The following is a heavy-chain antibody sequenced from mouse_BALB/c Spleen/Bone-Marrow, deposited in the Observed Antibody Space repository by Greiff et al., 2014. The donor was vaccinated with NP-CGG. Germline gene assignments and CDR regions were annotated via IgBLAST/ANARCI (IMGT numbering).Heavy chain of an antibody. V-gene: IGHV1S22*01. CDR2: IYPGTGST. CDR1: GYTFTSYW. CDR3: TRRGLSYWYFDV. J-gene: IGHJ1*01. D-gene: IGHD3-3*01. Sequence: LQQPGSELVRPGASVKLSRKASGYTFTSYWMHWVKQRPGQGLEWIGNIYPGTGSTNYDEKFKSKGTLTVDTSSSTAYMHLSSLTSEDSAVYFCTRRGLSYWYFDVWGAGTTVTVSS.